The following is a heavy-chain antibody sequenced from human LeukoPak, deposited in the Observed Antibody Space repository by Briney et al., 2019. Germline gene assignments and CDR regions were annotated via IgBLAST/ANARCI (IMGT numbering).Heavy chain of an antibody. J-gene: IGHJ3*02. Sequence: ASVKVSCKASGYTFTSYYMHWVRQAPGQGLEWMGIINPSGGSTSYAQKFQGRVTMTRDTSTSTVYMELSSLRSEDTAVYYCARGRFLEWLSDAFDIWGQGTMVTVSS. CDR3: ARGRFLEWLSDAFDI. CDR1: GYTFTSYY. CDR2: INPSGGST. V-gene: IGHV1-46*01. D-gene: IGHD3-3*01.